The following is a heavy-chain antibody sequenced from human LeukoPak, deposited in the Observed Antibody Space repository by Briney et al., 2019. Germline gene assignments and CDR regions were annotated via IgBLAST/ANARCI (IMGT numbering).Heavy chain of an antibody. Sequence: GGSLRLSXAASGFTFSSYAMSWVRQAPGKGLEWDSSISAGGGSTYYADSVKGRFTISRDNSKNTLYLQFNSLRAEDTAVYYCAKDRGNYYDSPRFDPWGQGTLVTVSS. J-gene: IGHJ5*02. CDR2: ISAGGGST. CDR1: GFTFSSYA. D-gene: IGHD3-22*01. V-gene: IGHV3-23*01. CDR3: AKDRGNYYDSPRFDP.